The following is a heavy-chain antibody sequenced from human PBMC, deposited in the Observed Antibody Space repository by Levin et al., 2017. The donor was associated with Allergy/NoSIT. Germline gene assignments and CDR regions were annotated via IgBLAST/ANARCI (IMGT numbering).Heavy chain of an antibody. CDR2: VSYDGRNK. CDR1: GFTFSSYG. CDR3: ANDSAHNSTLN. D-gene: IGHD2/OR15-2a*01. J-gene: IGHJ4*02. Sequence: GESLKISCVASGFTFSSYGMHWVRQAPGKGLEWVAVVSYDGRNKYYADSVKGRFTISRDNSKNTVFLQMNSLRAEDPAVYYCANDSAHNSTLNWGQGTLVTGSS. V-gene: IGHV3-30*18.